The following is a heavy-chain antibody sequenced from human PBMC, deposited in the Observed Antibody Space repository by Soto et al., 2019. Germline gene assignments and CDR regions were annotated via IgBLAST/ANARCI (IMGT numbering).Heavy chain of an antibody. J-gene: IGHJ4*02. CDR2: IYYSGST. Sequence: SETLSLTCTVSGGSISSYYWSWIRQPPGKGLEWIGYIYYSGSTNYNPSLKSRVTISVDTSKNQFSLKLSSVTAADTAVYYCASWSGYYYGDYFDYWGQGTLVTVSS. V-gene: IGHV4-59*01. D-gene: IGHD3-3*01. CDR1: GGSISSYY. CDR3: ASWSGYYYGDYFDY.